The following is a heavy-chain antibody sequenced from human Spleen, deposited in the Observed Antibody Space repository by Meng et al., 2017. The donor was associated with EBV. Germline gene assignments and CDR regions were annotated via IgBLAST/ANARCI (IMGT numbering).Heavy chain of an antibody. J-gene: IGHJ5*02. CDR3: ARVDPTSSKLFDP. CDR1: GGSINSRNW. CDR2: IYPGGST. Sequence: QLEESGPGKVKPSETLLLTCTVSGGSINSRNWWSWVRQSPGKGLEWIGEIYPGGSTNYNPSLKSRVTISLDKSKNHFSLRLNSVTAADTAMYFCARVDPTSSKLFDPWGQGTLVTVSS. D-gene: IGHD5-12*01. V-gene: IGHV4-4*02.